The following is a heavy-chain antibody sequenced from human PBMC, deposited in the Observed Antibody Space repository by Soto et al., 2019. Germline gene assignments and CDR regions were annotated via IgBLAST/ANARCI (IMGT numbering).Heavy chain of an antibody. V-gene: IGHV5-51*01. J-gene: IGHJ6*02. CDR2: IYPGDSDT. CDR3: ARHSTGVWSGYLAPMAV. D-gene: IGHD3-3*01. Sequence: GESLKISCKGSGYSFTSYWIGWVRQIPWKGLEWMGIIYPGDSDTRYSPSFQGQVTISADKSISTAYLQWSSLKASDTAMYYCARHSTGVWSGYLAPMAVWGQGTTVTGSS. CDR1: GYSFTSYW.